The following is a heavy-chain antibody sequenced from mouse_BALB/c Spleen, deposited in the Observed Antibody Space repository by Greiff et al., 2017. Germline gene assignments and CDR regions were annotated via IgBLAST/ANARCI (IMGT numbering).Heavy chain of an antibody. CDR1: GYAFSSSW. CDR3: ARSHTVVPSMDD. V-gene: IGHV1-82*01. CDR2: IYPGDGDT. Sequence: VQLQQSGPELVKPGASVKISCKASGYAFSSSWMNWVKQRPGQGLEWIGRIYPGDGDTNYNGKFKGKATLTADKSSSTAYMQRSSLTSVDSAVYFCARSHTVVPSMDDWGQGTSVTVSS. J-gene: IGHJ4*01. D-gene: IGHD1-1*01.